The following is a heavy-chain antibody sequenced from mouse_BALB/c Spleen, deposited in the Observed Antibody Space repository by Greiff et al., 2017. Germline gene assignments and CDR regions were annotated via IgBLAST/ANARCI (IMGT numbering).Heavy chain of an antibody. V-gene: IGHV7-3*02. D-gene: IGHD2-4*01. CDR3: ARDDYDAYYYAMDY. J-gene: IGHJ4*01. CDR2: IRNKANGYTT. CDR1: GFTFTDYY. Sequence: EVKLVESGGGLVQPGGSLRLSCATSGFTFTDYYMSWVRQPPGKALEWLGFIRNKANGYTTEYSASVKGRFTISRDNSQSILYLQMNTLRAEDSATYYCARDDYDAYYYAMDYWGQGTSVTVSS.